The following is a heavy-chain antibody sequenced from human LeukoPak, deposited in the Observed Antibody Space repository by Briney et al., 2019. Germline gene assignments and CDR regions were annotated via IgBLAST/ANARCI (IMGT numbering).Heavy chain of an antibody. V-gene: IGHV3-30-3*01. CDR2: ISYDGSNK. CDR3: ARVYYDFWSGYSPYGY. Sequence: GGSLRLSCAASGFTFSSYAMRWVRQAPGKGLEWVAVISYDGSNKYYADSVKGRFTISRDNSKNTLYLQMNSLRAEDTAVYYCARVYYDFWSGYSPYGYWGQGTLVTVSS. CDR1: GFTFSSYA. D-gene: IGHD3-3*01. J-gene: IGHJ4*02.